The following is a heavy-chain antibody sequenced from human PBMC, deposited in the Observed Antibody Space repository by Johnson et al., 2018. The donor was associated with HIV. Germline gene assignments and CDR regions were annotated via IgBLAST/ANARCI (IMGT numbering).Heavy chain of an antibody. J-gene: IGHJ3*02. CDR2: ISGSDGAI. CDR3: ARSVNAGRPFDI. V-gene: IGHV3-11*04. Sequence: QVQLVESGGGVVRPGGSLRLSCAASGFTVSSNYMSWVRQAPGKGLEWVSYISGSDGAIWYADSVKGRFTVSRDNAKNSFYLQMNSLRAEDTAVYYCARSVNAGRPFDIWGQGTMVTVSS. CDR1: GFTVSSNY. D-gene: IGHD2-8*01.